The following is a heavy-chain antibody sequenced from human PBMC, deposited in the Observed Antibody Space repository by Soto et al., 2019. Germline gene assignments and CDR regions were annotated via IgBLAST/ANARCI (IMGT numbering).Heavy chain of an antibody. V-gene: IGHV3-30-3*01. J-gene: IGHJ5*02. CDR2: ISYDGNNK. D-gene: IGHD4-17*01. CDR3: ARSQQTTVASPLGDP. Sequence: SLRLSCAASGFTFSSYAMHWVRQAPGKGLEWVTVISYDGNNKYYADSVEGRFTISRDNSKNTLYLQMNSLRTEDTGVYYCARSQQTTVASPLGDPSCKGTPVTVS. CDR1: GFTFSSYA.